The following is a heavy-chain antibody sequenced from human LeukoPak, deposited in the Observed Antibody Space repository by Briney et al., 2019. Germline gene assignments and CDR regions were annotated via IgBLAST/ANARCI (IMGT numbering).Heavy chain of an antibody. Sequence: ASVKVSCKASGYTFTGYYMHWVRQAPGQGLEWMGWINPNSGGTNYAQKFQGRVTMTRDTSISTAYMELSRLRSDDTAVYYCARAEGLRFLEWTTGYWGQGTLVTVSS. D-gene: IGHD3-3*01. CDR1: GYTFTGYY. V-gene: IGHV1-2*02. CDR3: ARAEGLRFLEWTTGY. CDR2: INPNSGGT. J-gene: IGHJ4*02.